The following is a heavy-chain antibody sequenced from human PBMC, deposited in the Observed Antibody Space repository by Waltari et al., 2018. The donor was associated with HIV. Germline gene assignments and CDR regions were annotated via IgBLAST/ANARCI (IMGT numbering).Heavy chain of an antibody. D-gene: IGHD4-4*01. V-gene: IGHV1-69*04. Sequence: QVQLVQSGAEVKKPGSSVKVSCKASGGTFSSYAISWVRQAPGQGLEWMGRIIPILGIANYAQKFQGRVTITADKSTSTAYMELSSLRSEDTAVYYCARDRDSNWYYYGMDVWGQGTTVTVSS. CDR3: ARDRDSNWYYYGMDV. CDR2: IIPILGIA. CDR1: GGTFSSYA. J-gene: IGHJ6*02.